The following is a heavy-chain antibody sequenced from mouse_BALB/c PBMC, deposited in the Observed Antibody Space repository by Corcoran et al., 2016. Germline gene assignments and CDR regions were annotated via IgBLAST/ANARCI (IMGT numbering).Heavy chain of an antibody. V-gene: IGHV14-3*02. J-gene: IGHJ3*01. CDR3: ARVPAMITFAY. D-gene: IGHD2-4*01. CDR2: IDPANGNP. Sequence: EVQLQQSGAELVKPGASVKLSCTASGFNIIDTYMPRVKQRPEQGLEVFGRIDPANGNPNYDPKFQGNATINADTSSITAYLQLSSLTSEDTAVYYCARVPAMITFAYGGQGTLVTVSA. CDR1: GFNIIDTY.